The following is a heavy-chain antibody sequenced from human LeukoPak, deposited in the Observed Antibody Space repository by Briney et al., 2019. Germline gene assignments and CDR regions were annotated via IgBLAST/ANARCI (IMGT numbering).Heavy chain of an antibody. V-gene: IGHV4-38-2*02. CDR1: THSVSTDYY. CDR3: ARTGVWYSSSWSWYFQH. D-gene: IGHD6-13*01. CDR2: IYHDGST. Sequence: SETLSLTCTVSTHSVSTDYYWGWIRQPPGKGLEWVGNIYHDGSTYYTPSLKSRVTISVETSKNQFSLKLSSVTAADTAVYYCARTGVWYSSSWSWYFQHWGQGTLVTASS. J-gene: IGHJ1*01.